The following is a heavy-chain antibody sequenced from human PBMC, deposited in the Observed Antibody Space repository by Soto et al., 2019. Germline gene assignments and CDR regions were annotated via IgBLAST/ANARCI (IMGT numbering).Heavy chain of an antibody. J-gene: IGHJ4*02. D-gene: IGHD5-12*01. V-gene: IGHV1-69*12. CDR2: IIPIFGTA. Sequence: QVQLVQSGAEVMKPGSSVKVSCKASGGTFSSYAISWERQAPGQGLEWMGGIIPIFGTANYAQKFQGRVTITADESTSTAYMELSSLRSEDTAVYYCARHRVGGYNSWGFDYWGQGTLVTVSS. CDR1: GGTFSSYA. CDR3: ARHRVGGYNSWGFDY.